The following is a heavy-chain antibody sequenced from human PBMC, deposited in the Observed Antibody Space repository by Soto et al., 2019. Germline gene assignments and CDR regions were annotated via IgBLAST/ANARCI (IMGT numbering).Heavy chain of an antibody. Sequence: LQLQESGPGLVKPSETLSLTCTVSGGSISSSSYYWGWIRQPPGKGLEWIGSIYYSGSTYYNPSLKSRVTISVDTSKNQFSLKLSSVTAADTAVYYCARLDYYDSSGPDFDYWGQGTLVTVSS. J-gene: IGHJ4*02. D-gene: IGHD3-22*01. CDR3: ARLDYYDSSGPDFDY. CDR2: IYYSGST. V-gene: IGHV4-39*01. CDR1: GGSISSSSYY.